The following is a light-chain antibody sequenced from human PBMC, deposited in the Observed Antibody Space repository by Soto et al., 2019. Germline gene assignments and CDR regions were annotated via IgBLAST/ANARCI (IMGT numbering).Light chain of an antibody. Sequence: QSVLTQPPSVSGAPGQRVTFSCTGSSSNIGAGFDVHWYQQLPGTAPKLLIYGNNNRPSGVPDRFSGSKSGASASLAIAGLEAEDEADYYCQSYASSLSVYVFGTGTKVTVL. J-gene: IGLJ1*01. CDR3: QSYASSLSVYV. CDR2: GNN. CDR1: SSNIGAGFD. V-gene: IGLV1-40*01.